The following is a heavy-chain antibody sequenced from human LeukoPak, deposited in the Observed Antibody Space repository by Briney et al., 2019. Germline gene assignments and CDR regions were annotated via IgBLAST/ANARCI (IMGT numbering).Heavy chain of an antibody. CDR2: ISSSSSYI. V-gene: IGHV3-21*01. D-gene: IGHD2-15*01. J-gene: IGHJ4*02. Sequence: GGSLRLSCAASGFTFSSYSMNWVRQAPGKGLEWVSSISSSSSYIYYADSVKGRFTISRDNSKNTLYLQMNSLRAEDTAVYYCARGYCSGGSCHHIDYWGQGTLVTVSS. CDR3: ARGYCSGGSCHHIDY. CDR1: GFTFSSYS.